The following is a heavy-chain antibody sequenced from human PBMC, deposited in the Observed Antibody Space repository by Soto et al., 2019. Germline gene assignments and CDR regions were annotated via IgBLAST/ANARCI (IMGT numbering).Heavy chain of an antibody. J-gene: IGHJ5*02. D-gene: IGHD2-15*01. CDR3: ARDFCGRSEYTAPWFGP. CDR2: IYHTGNA. Sequence: PGEGLEWIGSIYHTGNAYYNPSLKSRVTISVDTSKNQFSLKLTSVTAADAALYYCARDFCGRSEYTAPWFGPCGEG. V-gene: IGHV4-30-2*03.